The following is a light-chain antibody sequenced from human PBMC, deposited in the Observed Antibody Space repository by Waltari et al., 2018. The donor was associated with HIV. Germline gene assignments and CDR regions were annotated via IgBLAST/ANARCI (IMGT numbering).Light chain of an antibody. Sequence: DIVMTQSPDSLTVFLGERATINCKSSQSVLYSSNNKNYLAWYQQKAGQPPKLLIYWASTRESGVPDRFSARGSGTDFSLTISSLQAEDVAVYYCQQYYSTPYTFGQGTKLEIK. CDR2: WAS. CDR3: QQYYSTPYT. J-gene: IGKJ2*01. CDR1: QSVLYSSNNKNY. V-gene: IGKV4-1*01.